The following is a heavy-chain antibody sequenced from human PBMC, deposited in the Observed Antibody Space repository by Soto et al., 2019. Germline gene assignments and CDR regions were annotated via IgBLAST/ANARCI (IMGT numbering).Heavy chain of an antibody. CDR1: GFTFSSYG. J-gene: IGHJ4*02. D-gene: IGHD5-12*01. CDR3: AKKARDGYNFDYFDY. Sequence: LRLSCAASGFTFSSYGMHWVRQAPGKGLEWVAVISYDGSNKYYADSVKGRFTISRDNSKNTLYLQMNSLRAEDTAVYYCAKKARDGYNFDYFDYWGQGTLVTVS. V-gene: IGHV3-30*18. CDR2: ISYDGSNK.